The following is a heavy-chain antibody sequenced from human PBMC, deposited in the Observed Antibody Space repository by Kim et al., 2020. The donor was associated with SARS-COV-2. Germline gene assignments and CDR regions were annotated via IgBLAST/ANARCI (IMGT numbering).Heavy chain of an antibody. CDR3: ARDVTGLPEYFQH. CDR2: INAGNGNT. Sequence: ASVKVSCKASGYTFTSYAMHWVRQAPGQRLEWMGWINAGNGNTKYSQKFQGRVTITRDTSASTAHMELSSLRSEDTAVYYCARDVTGLPEYFQHWGQGTLVTVSS. J-gene: IGHJ1*01. D-gene: IGHD3-16*01. V-gene: IGHV1-3*01. CDR1: GYTFTSYA.